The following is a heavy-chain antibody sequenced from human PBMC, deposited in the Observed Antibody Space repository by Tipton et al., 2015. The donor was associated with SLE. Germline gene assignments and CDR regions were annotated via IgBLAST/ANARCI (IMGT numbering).Heavy chain of an antibody. V-gene: IGHV4-39*07. J-gene: IGHJ6*02. CDR2: IYHSGSA. D-gene: IGHD6-13*01. CDR3: ARGGITTPGTPYYYGVDV. CDR1: GGSISSSSYY. Sequence: TLSLTCTVSGGSISSSSYYWGWIRQPPGKGLEWIGSIYHSGSAYYNPSLKSRVTISVDRSKNQFSLKVGSVTAADTAVYFCARGGITTPGTPYYYGVDVWGQGTTVTVSS.